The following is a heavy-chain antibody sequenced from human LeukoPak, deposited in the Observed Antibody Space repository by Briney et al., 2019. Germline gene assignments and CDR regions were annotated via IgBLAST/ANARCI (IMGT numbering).Heavy chain of an antibody. CDR1: GGSISSYY. J-gene: IGHJ2*01. CDR3: ARQDHEILTGYSYWYFDL. Sequence: PSETLSLTCIVSGGSISSYYWSWIRQPPGKGLEWMGYIYYSRSTNYNPSLKCRVTISVDTSKNQFSLKLSSVTAADTAVYYCARQDHEILTGYSYWYFDLWGRGTLVTVSS. V-gene: IGHV4-59*08. CDR2: IYYSRST. D-gene: IGHD3-9*01.